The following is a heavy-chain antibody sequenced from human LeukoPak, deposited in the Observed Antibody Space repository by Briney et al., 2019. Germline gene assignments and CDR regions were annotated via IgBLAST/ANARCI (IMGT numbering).Heavy chain of an antibody. J-gene: IGHJ4*02. D-gene: IGHD2-15*01. Sequence: PGGYLSLYGAASGFTFSSYGMHWVRQAPGQGLEGVAFVRYDGSNKYYADSVKGRFTISRDNSKNTLYLQMNSLRAEDTAVYYCAKEGYCSGGSCYVFDYWGQGTLVTASS. V-gene: IGHV3-30*02. CDR2: VRYDGSNK. CDR1: GFTFSSYG. CDR3: AKEGYCSGGSCYVFDY.